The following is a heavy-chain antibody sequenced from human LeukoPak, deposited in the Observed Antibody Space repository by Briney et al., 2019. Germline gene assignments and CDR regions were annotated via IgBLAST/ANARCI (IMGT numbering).Heavy chain of an antibody. CDR1: GFTFSTHD. D-gene: IGHD4-17*01. Sequence: PGGSLRLSCAASGFTFSTHDVNWVRQAPGKGLEWVSYISGGSSNTIYYADSVKGRFTISRDNAKNSLYLQINSLRAEDTAVYYCAREREPVTTEFDYWGQGTLVTVSS. J-gene: IGHJ4*02. CDR2: ISGGSSNTI. V-gene: IGHV3-48*04. CDR3: AREREPVTTEFDY.